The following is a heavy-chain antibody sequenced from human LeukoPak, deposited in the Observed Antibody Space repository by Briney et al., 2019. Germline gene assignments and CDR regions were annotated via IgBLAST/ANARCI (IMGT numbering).Heavy chain of an antibody. CDR2: IKEDGSVK. J-gene: IGHJ4*02. CDR3: ARDKPGVGPSLDY. D-gene: IGHD2-8*01. CDR1: GFTSSSYW. V-gene: IGHV3-7*04. Sequence: GGSLRLSCAASGFTSSSYWMSWVRQAPGKGLEWVANIKEDGSVKYYVDSVRGRFDISRDNAKNSLYLQMSSLRAEDTAVYYCARDKPGVGPSLDYWGQGTLVTVSS.